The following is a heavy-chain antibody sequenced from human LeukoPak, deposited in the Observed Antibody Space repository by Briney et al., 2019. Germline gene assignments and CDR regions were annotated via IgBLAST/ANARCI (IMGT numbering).Heavy chain of an antibody. D-gene: IGHD6-19*01. CDR3: PRGRSGGYLDY. V-gene: IGHV3-74*01. J-gene: IGHJ4*02. Sequence: GGSLRLSCAASGFTFGTYWMHWFRQAPGKGLVWLSRINNDRSTTYYADSVKGRFTFSRDNAKNPLYLQMNSLIVEDTAVHYCPRGRSGGYLDYWGQGTLVAVSS. CDR1: GFTFGTYW. CDR2: INNDRSTT.